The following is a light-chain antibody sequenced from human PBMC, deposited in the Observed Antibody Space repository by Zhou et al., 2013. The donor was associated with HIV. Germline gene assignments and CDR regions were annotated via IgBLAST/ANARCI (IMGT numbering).Light chain of an antibody. Sequence: EVVVTQSPATLSVSPGERATLSCRASQSVASNLAWYQQKPGQTPRLLIYGASTRATGVPARFSGSGSGRDFTLTISGLQSEDFALYYCQQYDTWPSFGQGTKLQIK. V-gene: IGKV3-15*01. CDR3: QQYDTWPS. J-gene: IGKJ2*01. CDR1: QSVASN. CDR2: GAS.